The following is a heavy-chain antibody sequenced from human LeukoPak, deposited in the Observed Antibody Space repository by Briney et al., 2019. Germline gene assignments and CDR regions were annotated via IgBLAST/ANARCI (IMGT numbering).Heavy chain of an antibody. CDR1: GFTFSSYG. J-gene: IGHJ6*03. Sequence: GGSLRLSCAASGFTFSSYGMHWVRQAPGKGLEWVAVVSFDEIETYYSDSVKGRFTISRDNSRNTLYLQMHSLRPEDTALYYCARVGPQYYSEYRRYYHYYMDVWGKGTTVTVSS. V-gene: IGHV3-30*19. CDR3: ARVGPQYYSEYRRYYHYYMDV. D-gene: IGHD3-10*01. CDR2: VSFDEIET.